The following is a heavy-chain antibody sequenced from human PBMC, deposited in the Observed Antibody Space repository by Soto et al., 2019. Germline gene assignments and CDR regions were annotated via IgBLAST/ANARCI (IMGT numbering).Heavy chain of an antibody. CDR3: ARHTYYYDSSGAPAGY. J-gene: IGHJ4*02. D-gene: IGHD3-22*01. CDR2: IYPGDSDT. Sequence: GESLKISCKGSGYSFTSYWIGWVRQMPGKGLEWMGIIYPGDSDTRYSPSFQGQVTISADKSISTAYLQWGSLKASDTAMYYCARHTYYYDSSGAPAGYWGQGTLVTVSS. CDR1: GYSFTSYW. V-gene: IGHV5-51*01.